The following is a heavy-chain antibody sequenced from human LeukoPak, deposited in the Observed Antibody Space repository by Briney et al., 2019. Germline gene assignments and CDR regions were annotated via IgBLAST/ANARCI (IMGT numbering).Heavy chain of an antibody. J-gene: IGHJ6*02. CDR1: GFTFGSYG. CDR2: ISYDGSNK. V-gene: IGHV3-30*03. Sequence: PGRSLRLSCAASGFTFGSYGMHWVRQAPGKGLEWVAVISYDGSNKYYADSVKGRFTISRDNSKNTLYLQMNSLRAEDTAVYYCARDWTWTYYYGSGSYRYYYYGMDVWGQGTTVTVSS. CDR3: ARDWTWTYYYGSGSYRYYYYGMDV. D-gene: IGHD3-10*01.